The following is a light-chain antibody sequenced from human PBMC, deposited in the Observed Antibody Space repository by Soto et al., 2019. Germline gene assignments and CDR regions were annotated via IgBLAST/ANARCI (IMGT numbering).Light chain of an antibody. J-gene: IGLJ3*02. CDR1: GSDVGGYNY. V-gene: IGLV2-8*01. CDR2: EVS. Sequence: QSALTQPPSASGSPGQSVTISCTGTGSDVGGYNYVSWYQLHPGKAPKLMIYEVSQRPSGVPDRFSGSKSGNTASLTVSGLQADDESDYYCSSYTGSKTLVFGGGTKVTVL. CDR3: SSYTGSKTLV.